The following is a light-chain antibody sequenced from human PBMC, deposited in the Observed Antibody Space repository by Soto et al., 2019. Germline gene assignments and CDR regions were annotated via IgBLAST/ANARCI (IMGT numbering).Light chain of an antibody. Sequence: EIVLTQSPGTLSLSPGERATLSCRASQSVSSGFVAWYQQKPGQAPRLIIYVSSSRATGVPARFSGSGSGTDFTLTISRLESEDFAVYYCQQYSSSPLTFGQGTKVEIK. J-gene: IGKJ1*01. V-gene: IGKV3-20*01. CDR3: QQYSSSPLT. CDR2: VSS. CDR1: QSVSSGF.